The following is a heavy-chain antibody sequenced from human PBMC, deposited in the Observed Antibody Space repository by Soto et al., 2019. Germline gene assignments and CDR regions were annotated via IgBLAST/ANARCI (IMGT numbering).Heavy chain of an antibody. J-gene: IGHJ4*02. CDR2: INAGNGNT. Sequence: QVQLVQSGAEVKKPGASVKVSCTASGYTFTSYAVHWVRQAPGQRLEWMGWINAGNGNTKYSKNFQGRVTITRDTSASTAYMELSSLRSEDTSVYYCARVYTSGWYSFDYWGQGTLVTVSS. CDR1: GYTFTSYA. V-gene: IGHV1-3*01. CDR3: ARVYTSGWYSFDY. D-gene: IGHD6-19*01.